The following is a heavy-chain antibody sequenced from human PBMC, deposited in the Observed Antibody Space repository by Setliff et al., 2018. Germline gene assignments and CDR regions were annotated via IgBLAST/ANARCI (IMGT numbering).Heavy chain of an antibody. CDR1: GGSISSGGYY. V-gene: IGHV4-31*03. J-gene: IGHJ6*03. CDR2: IYYSGSI. D-gene: IGHD3-3*01. Sequence: SETLSLTCTVSGGSISSGGYYWSWIRQHPGKGLEWIGYIYYSGSIYYNPSLKSRVTISVDTSKNQFSLKLSSVTAADTAVYYCARQVSHYDFWSGYYGYYYYYMDVWGKGTTVTVSS. CDR3: ARQVSHYDFWSGYYGYYYYYMDV.